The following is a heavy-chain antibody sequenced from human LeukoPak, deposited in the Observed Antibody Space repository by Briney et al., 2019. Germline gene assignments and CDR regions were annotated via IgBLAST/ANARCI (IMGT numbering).Heavy chain of an antibody. CDR2: ISGSGGST. V-gene: IGHV3-23*01. Sequence: GGSLRLSCAASGFTFSSFAMSWVRQAPGKGLEWVSAISGSGGSTYYADSVKGRFTIFRDSSKDTLYLHMNSLRAEDTAVYYCAKHEEQQPAFVHYWGQGTLVTVSS. D-gene: IGHD6-13*01. J-gene: IGHJ4*02. CDR3: AKHEEQQPAFVHY. CDR1: GFTFSSFA.